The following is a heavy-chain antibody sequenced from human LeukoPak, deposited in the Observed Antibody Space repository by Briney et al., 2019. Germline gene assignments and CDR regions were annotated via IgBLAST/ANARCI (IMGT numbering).Heavy chain of an antibody. D-gene: IGHD6-13*01. CDR1: GGTFSSYA. J-gene: IGHJ2*01. V-gene: IGHV1-69*06. CDR2: IIPIFGTA. CDR3: ARAAYSSTWYSRYFDL. Sequence: ASVKVSCKASGGTFSSYAISWVRQAPGQGLEWMGGIIPIFGTANYAQKFQGRVTITADKSTSTAYMELSSLRAGDTAVYYCARAAYSSTWYSRYFDLWGRGTLVTVSS.